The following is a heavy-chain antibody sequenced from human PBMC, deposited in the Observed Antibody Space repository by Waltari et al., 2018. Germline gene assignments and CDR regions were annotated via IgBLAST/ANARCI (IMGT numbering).Heavy chain of an antibody. J-gene: IGHJ4*02. CDR2: INFNSDKI. D-gene: IGHD3-22*01. V-gene: IGHV3-9*01. Sequence: EVPLVESGGSLVKPGRSLRLSCSPFVFRFDESPMPWVRQSPGKGLEWVSGINFNSDKINYADSVKGRFTISRDNAKNSLYLQINSLRAEDTALYYCVKGHYYDNNGYFDYWGQGTLVTVSS. CDR3: VKGHYYDNNGYFDY. CDR1: VFRFDESP.